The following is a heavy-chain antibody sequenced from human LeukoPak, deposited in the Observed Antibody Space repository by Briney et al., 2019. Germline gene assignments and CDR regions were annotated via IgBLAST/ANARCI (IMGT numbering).Heavy chain of an antibody. Sequence: PSETLSLTCTVSGYSITSSNYWGWIRQPPGKRLEWVGSIYHSGSTSYNPSLKSRVTISVDKSKNQFSLKVRSVTAADTAVYYCARSVVDIVATYDFWGQGTLVTVSS. D-gene: IGHD5-12*01. CDR3: ARSVVDIVATYDF. CDR1: GYSITSSNY. V-gene: IGHV4-38-2*02. CDR2: IYHSGST. J-gene: IGHJ4*02.